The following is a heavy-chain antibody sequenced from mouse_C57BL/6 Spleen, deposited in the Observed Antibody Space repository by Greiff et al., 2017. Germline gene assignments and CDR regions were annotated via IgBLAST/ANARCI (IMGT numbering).Heavy chain of an antibody. V-gene: IGHV1-64*01. Sequence: QVQLQQPGAELVKPGASVKLSCKASGYTFTGYWMHWVKQRPGQGLEWIGMIHPNSGSTNYNEKVKSKATLTVDKSSSTAYMQLSNLTTEDSAVYNCEKDASYIDYWNEGTTLTVST. CDR2: IHPNSGST. CDR3: EKDASYIDY. CDR1: GYTFTGYW. J-gene: IGHJ2*01.